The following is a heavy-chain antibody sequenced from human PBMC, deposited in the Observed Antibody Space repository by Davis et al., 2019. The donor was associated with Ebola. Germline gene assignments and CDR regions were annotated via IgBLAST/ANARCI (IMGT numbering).Heavy chain of an antibody. V-gene: IGHV3-23*01. J-gene: IGHJ4*02. CDR2: FRTGGDT. CDR1: GFIFRNYV. CDR3: ASRATTPDDY. Sequence: GESLKISCETSGFIFRNYVMSWVRQAPGKGLEWVSTFRTGGDTYYADSVKGRFAISRDNSKNTLYLQMNSLRAEDTAVYYCASRATTPDDYWGQGTLVTVSS. D-gene: IGHD1-26*01.